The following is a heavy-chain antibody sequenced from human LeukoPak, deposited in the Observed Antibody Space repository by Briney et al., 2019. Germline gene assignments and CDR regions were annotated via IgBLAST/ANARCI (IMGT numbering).Heavy chain of an antibody. D-gene: IGHD3-22*01. V-gene: IGHV1-2*02. CDR1: GYTFTGYY. CDR3: ARDQLLHRNWFDA. J-gene: IGHJ5*02. CDR2: INPNSGGT. Sequence: GASVKVSCKASGYTFTGYYMHWVRQAPGQGLEWVGWINPNSGGTNYAQKFQGRVTMTRDTSISTAYMELSRLRSDDTAVYYCARDQLLHRNWFDAWGQGTLVTVSS.